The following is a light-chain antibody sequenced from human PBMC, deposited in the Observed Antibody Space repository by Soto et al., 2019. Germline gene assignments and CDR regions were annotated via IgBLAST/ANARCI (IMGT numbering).Light chain of an antibody. J-gene: IGKJ3*01. Sequence: EIVLTQSPATLSLSPGERATLSCTASQSVTSSCLAWYQRKPGQAPRLLIHTTSTRATDIPDRFSGSGSGTDFNLTISRLQPEDFAVDYCQQCCGSPLFSFGPGTRVDI. V-gene: IGKV3-20*01. CDR2: TTS. CDR1: QSVTSSC. CDR3: QQCCGSPLFS.